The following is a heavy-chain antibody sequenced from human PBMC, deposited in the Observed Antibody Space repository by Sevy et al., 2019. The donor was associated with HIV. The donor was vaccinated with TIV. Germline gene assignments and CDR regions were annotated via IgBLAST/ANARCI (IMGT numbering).Heavy chain of an antibody. D-gene: IGHD3-22*01. CDR3: ASSDATSRFGYYYFAMDF. V-gene: IGHV3-48*02. J-gene: IGHJ6*02. CDR1: GFTFNTYN. Sequence: GGSLRLSCAVSGFTFNTYNMNWVRQAPGKGLEWVSYISYTSTTIYYADSVRGRFTISRDNAKNTLYLQMNSLRDDDTAGYYCASSDATSRFGYYYFAMDFWGQGTSVTVSS. CDR2: ISYTSTTI.